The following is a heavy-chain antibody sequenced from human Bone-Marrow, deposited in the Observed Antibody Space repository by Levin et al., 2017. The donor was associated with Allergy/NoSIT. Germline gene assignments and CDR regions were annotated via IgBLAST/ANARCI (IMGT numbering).Heavy chain of an antibody. V-gene: IGHV4-59*01. CDR2: VYSSGMT. CDR3: ARDRFYDDDFGSHHYWYFDL. CDR1: GDSMSRNF. D-gene: IGHD3/OR15-3a*01. J-gene: IGHJ2*01. Sequence: SQTLSLTCSVSGDSMSRNFWSWIRQSPGKGLEWIGYVYSSGMTNYNPSLKSRVTISVDTSKNLLSLTLSSVTAADTAVYYCARDRFYDDDFGSHHYWYFDLWGRGTLVTVSS.